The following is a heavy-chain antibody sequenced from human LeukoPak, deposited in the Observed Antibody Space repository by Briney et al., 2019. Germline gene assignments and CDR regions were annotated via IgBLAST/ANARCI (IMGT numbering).Heavy chain of an antibody. CDR2: IKGDGSST. V-gene: IGHV3-74*01. J-gene: IGHJ4*02. D-gene: IGHD4-17*01. CDR3: ARASTTVPNLLDH. CDR1: GFTFSTYW. Sequence: PGGSLRPSCAASGFTFSTYWMHWVRQAPGKGLVWVARIKGDGSSTIYADSVKGRFTISRDNSKNMLYLQTSSLRAEDTAVYYCARASTTVPNLLDHWGRGTLVTVSS.